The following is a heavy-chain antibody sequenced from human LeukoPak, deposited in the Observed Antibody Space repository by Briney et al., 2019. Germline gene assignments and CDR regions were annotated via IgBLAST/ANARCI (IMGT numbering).Heavy chain of an antibody. J-gene: IGHJ4*02. V-gene: IGHV1-18*01. CDR1: GYTFTTYG. D-gene: IGHD3-10*01. CDR3: ARDLLLWFGESLGPFDY. CDR2: ISTNNGHT. Sequence: ASVKVSCKASGYTFTTYGISWVRQAPGQGLEWMGWISTNNGHTNYAKKLRGRVTMTTDTSTSTAYMELSSLRSEDTAVYYCARDLLLWFGESLGPFDYWGQGTLVTVSS.